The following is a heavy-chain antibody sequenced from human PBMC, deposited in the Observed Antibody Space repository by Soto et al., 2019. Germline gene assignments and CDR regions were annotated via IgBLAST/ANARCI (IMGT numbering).Heavy chain of an antibody. CDR2: IYYSGST. CDR3: ARDVGLPSATRYNWIDP. CDR1: GGSISSGDYY. D-gene: IGHD2-2*01. V-gene: IGHV4-30-4*01. Sequence: SETLSLTCTVSGGSISSGDYYWSWIRQPPGKGLEWIGYIYYSGSTYYNPSLKSRVTISVDTSKNQFSLKLSSVTAADTAVYYCARDVGLPSATRYNWIDPWGQGTLVTVSS. J-gene: IGHJ5*02.